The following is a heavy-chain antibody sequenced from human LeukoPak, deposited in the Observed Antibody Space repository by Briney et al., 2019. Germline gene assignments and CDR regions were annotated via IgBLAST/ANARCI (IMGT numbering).Heavy chain of an antibody. Sequence: WIRQAPGKGLEWVSAISGSGGSTYYADSVKGRFTISRDNSKNTLYLQMNSLRAEDTAVYYCAKGSSSSWANFDYWGQGTLVTVSS. CDR3: AKGSSSSWANFDY. D-gene: IGHD6-13*01. CDR2: ISGSGGST. J-gene: IGHJ4*02. V-gene: IGHV3-23*01.